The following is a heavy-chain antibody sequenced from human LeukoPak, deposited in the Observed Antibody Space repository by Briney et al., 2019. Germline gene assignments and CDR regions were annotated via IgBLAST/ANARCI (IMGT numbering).Heavy chain of an antibody. V-gene: IGHV3-30-3*01. CDR2: ISYDGSNK. J-gene: IGHJ4*02. CDR1: GFTFSSYA. D-gene: IGHD6-19*01. CDR3: ARDRGIAVAALAY. Sequence: GGSLRLSCAASGFTFSSYAMHWVRQAPGKGLEWVAVISYDGSNKYYADSVKGRFTISRDNSKNTLYLQMNSLGAEDTAVYYCARDRGIAVAALAYWGQGTLVTVSS.